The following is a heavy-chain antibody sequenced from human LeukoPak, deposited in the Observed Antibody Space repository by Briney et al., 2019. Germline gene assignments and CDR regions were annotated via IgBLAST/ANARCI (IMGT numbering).Heavy chain of an antibody. V-gene: IGHV3-13*01. D-gene: IGHD2-21*01. Sequence: GGSLRLSCAASRFTFSGFDMHWVPQGAGRGLEWVSSIASAGDTYYLGSVRGRFTISRENAKNSLYLQMNSLRAGDTAVYYCVRGGHIGFDYWGQGTLVTVSS. CDR2: IASAGDT. J-gene: IGHJ4*02. CDR3: VRGGHIGFDY. CDR1: RFTFSGFD.